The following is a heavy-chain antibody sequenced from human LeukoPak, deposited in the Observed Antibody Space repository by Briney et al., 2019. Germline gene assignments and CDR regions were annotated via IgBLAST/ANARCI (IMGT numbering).Heavy chain of an antibody. J-gene: IGHJ4*02. CDR1: GGTFSSSA. CDR3: AGVAGGTVTTGFDY. V-gene: IGHV1-69*05. D-gene: IGHD4-11*01. Sequence: SVKVSCKASGGTFSSSAISWVRQAPGQGLEWMGGIIPIFGTANYAQKFQGRVTITTDESTSTAYMELSSLRSEDTAVYYCAGVAGGTVTTGFDYWGQGTLVTVSS. CDR2: IIPIFGTA.